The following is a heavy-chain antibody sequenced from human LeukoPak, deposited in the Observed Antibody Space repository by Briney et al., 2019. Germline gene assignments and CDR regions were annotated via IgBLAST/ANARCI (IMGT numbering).Heavy chain of an antibody. J-gene: IGHJ6*03. D-gene: IGHD5-18*01. CDR3: ARVGYRYVINDWSRTGLGAYPTKYYYHMDV. CDR1: GGSFSDYY. V-gene: IGHV4-34*01. Sequence: SETLSLTCAVYGGSFSDYYWTWIRQPPGKGLEWIREINPSGSTNYSPSLKSRVTISVDTSKNQFSLKLSSVAAADTAVYFCARVGYRYVINDWSRTGLGAYPTKYYYHMDVWDKGTTVTVSS. CDR2: INPSGST.